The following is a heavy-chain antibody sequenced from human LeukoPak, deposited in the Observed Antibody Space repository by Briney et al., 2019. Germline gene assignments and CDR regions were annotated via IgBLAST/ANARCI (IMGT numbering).Heavy chain of an antibody. Sequence: ASVKVSCKASGYTFTGYYMHWVRQAPGQGLEWMGWMNPNSGNTAYAQKFQGRVTMTRKTSITTAYMELSSLRSEDTAVYYCARGLYGPGSYYPDYWGQGTLVTVSS. D-gene: IGHD3-10*01. CDR1: GYTFTGYY. V-gene: IGHV1-8*02. J-gene: IGHJ4*02. CDR2: MNPNSGNT. CDR3: ARGLYGPGSYYPDY.